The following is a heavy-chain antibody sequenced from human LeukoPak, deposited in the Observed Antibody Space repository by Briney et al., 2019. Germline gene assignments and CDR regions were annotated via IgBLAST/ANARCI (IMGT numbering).Heavy chain of an antibody. V-gene: IGHV4-39*07. CDR1: GGSISSSSYY. J-gene: IGHJ4*02. CDR2: IYHSGST. CDR3: ASLSLTADGPFDY. Sequence: SETLSLTCTVSGGSISSSSYYWGWIRQPPGKGLEWIGSIYHSGSTNYNPSLKSRVTISVDKSRNQFSLKLSSVTAADTAVYYCASLSLTADGPFDYWGQGTLVTVSS.